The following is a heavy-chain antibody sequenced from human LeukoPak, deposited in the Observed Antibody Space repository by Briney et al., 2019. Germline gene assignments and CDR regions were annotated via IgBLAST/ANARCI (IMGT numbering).Heavy chain of an antibody. CDR3: ARGYYYDSSGYYYVPFDY. V-gene: IGHV1-69*13. CDR1: GGTFSSYA. J-gene: IGHJ4*02. Sequence: GASVKVSCKASGGTFSSYAISWVRQAPGQGLEWTGGIIPIFGTANYAQKFQGRVTITADESTSTAYMELSSLRSEDTAVYYCARGYYYDSSGYYYVPFDYWGQGTLVTVSS. CDR2: IIPIFGTA. D-gene: IGHD3-22*01.